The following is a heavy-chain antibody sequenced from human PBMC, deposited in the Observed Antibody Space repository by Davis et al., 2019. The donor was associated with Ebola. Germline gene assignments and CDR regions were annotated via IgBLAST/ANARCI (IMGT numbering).Heavy chain of an antibody. D-gene: IGHD2-15*01. J-gene: IGHJ4*02. CDR3: ARLLMVAGKFDY. V-gene: IGHV4-4*02. CDR2: IYHSGST. Sequence: SETLSLTCAVSGGSISSSNWWSWVRQPPGKGLEWIGEIYHSGSTNYNPSLKSRVTISVDTSKNQFSLKLSSVTAADTAVYYCARLLMVAGKFDYWGQGTLVTVSS. CDR1: GGSISSSNW.